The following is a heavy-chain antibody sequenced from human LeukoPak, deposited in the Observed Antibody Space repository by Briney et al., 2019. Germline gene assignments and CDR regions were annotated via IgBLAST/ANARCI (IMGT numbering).Heavy chain of an antibody. V-gene: IGHV3-15*01. CDR1: GFTFRNAW. J-gene: IGHJ4*02. CDR3: TTVTSQWLVYYFDY. D-gene: IGHD6-19*01. CDR2: IKSKTDGGTT. Sequence: GGSLRLSCAASGFTFRNAWMSWVRQAPGKGLEWVGRIKSKTDGGTTDYAAPVKGRFTISRDDSKNTLYLQMNSLKTEDTAVYYCTTVTSQWLVYYFDYWGQGTLVTVSS.